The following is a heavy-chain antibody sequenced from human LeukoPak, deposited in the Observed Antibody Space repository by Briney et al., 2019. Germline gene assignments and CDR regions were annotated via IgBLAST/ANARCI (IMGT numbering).Heavy chain of an antibody. V-gene: IGHV3-23*01. Sequence: GGSLRLSCAASGFPFSTSAMNWVRQAPGKGLEWVSVIVGSEGSTYYADSVKGRFTISRDTSKNTLYLQMNSLRADDSAVYYCAKDAHYWGQGTLVTVSS. CDR1: GFPFSTSA. CDR2: IVGSEGST. J-gene: IGHJ4*02. CDR3: AKDAHY.